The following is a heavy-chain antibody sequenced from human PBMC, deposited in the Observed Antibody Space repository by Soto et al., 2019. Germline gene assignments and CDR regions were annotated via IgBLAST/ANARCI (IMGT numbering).Heavy chain of an antibody. D-gene: IGHD6-6*01. CDR1: GGSISGGGGYY. J-gene: IGHJ4*02. CDR3: ARRASSGRDPFYFDY. V-gene: IGHV4-31*03. CDR2: IYYSGST. Sequence: QVHLQESGPGLVKASETLSLTCTVSGGSISGGGGYYWSWIRQHPGKGLEWIGYIYYSGSTYYNPSLKSRATISVDTSENQFSLKLSSVTAADTAVYYCARRASSGRDPFYFDYCGQGTLVAVSS.